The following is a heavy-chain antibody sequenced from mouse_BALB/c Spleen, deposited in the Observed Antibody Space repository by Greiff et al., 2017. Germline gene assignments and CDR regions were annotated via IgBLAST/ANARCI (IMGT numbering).Heavy chain of an antibody. J-gene: IGHJ3*01. D-gene: IGHD2-2*01. Sequence: EVQRVESGGGLVKLGGSLKLSCAASGFTFSSYYMSWVRQTPGKRLELVAAINSSGGSTYYPDTVKGRCTSSRDNAKNTLYLQMSSLTSEDTALYYCARHGYDEGFAYWGQGTLVTVSA. V-gene: IGHV5-6-2*01. CDR2: INSSGGST. CDR1: GFTFSSYY. CDR3: ARHGYDEGFAY.